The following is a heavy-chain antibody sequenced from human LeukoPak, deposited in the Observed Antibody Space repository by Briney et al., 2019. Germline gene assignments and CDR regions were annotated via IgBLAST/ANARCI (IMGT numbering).Heavy chain of an antibody. V-gene: IGHV3-7*05. J-gene: IGHJ6*02. Sequence: PGGSLRLSCAASGFTFSSYWMSWVRQAPGKGLEWVANIKQDGSDKYHVDSVKGRFTISRDNAKNSLYLQMNSLRADDTAVYYCARDFGSHYYGLDVWGRGTTVTVSS. CDR3: ARDFGSHYYGLDV. CDR1: GFTFSSYW. D-gene: IGHD3-10*01. CDR2: IKQDGSDK.